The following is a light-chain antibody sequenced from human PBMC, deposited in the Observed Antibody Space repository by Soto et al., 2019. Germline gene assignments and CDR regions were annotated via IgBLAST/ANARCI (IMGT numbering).Light chain of an antibody. CDR1: SSNIGSNS. J-gene: IGLJ1*01. CDR2: SND. V-gene: IGLV1-44*01. Sequence: QSVLTQPPSASGTPGQRVTISCSGSSSNIGSNSVNWYQQLPGTAPKLLIYSNDRRPSGVPDRFSGSKSGTSASLAISGLQSEDEADYYCAACDDSLNGDVFGTGTKVTVL. CDR3: AACDDSLNGDV.